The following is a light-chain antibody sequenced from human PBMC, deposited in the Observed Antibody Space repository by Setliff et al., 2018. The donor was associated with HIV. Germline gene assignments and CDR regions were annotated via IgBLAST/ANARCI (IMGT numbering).Light chain of an antibody. J-gene: IGLJ1*01. CDR2: EVS. CDR3: TSYTTSSAPLV. CDR1: SSDIGTYNF. Sequence: QSVLTQPASVSGSPGQSITISCTGSSSDIGTYNFVSWYQQYPNKAPKVVIYEVSVRPSGISNRFSGSKSGNTASLTISRLQPEDDADYYCTSYTTSSAPLVFGGGTKVTVL. V-gene: IGLV2-14*01.